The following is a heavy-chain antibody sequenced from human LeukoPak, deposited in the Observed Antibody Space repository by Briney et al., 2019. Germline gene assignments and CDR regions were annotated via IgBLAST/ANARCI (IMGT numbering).Heavy chain of an antibody. Sequence: ASVKVSCKASGYTFTGYYMHWVRQAPGQGLEWMGRINPNSGGTNYAQKFQGRVTMTRDTSISTAYMELSRLRSDDTAVYYCARGYYYDSSGYYPFDYWGQGTLVTVSS. J-gene: IGHJ4*02. CDR1: GYTFTGYY. CDR3: ARGYYYDSSGYYPFDY. CDR2: INPNSGGT. V-gene: IGHV1-2*06. D-gene: IGHD3-22*01.